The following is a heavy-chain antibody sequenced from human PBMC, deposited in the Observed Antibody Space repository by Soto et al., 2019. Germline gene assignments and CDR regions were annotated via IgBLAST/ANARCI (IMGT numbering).Heavy chain of an antibody. D-gene: IGHD2-15*01. CDR1: GFTCSSYN. CDR2: ISSRGYRT. V-gene: IGHV3-64*02. J-gene: IGHJ4*02. Sequence: EVQLLESGAGLVQPGGSLRLSCAASGFTCSSYNIHWIRHAPGKGLVFVSAISSRGYRTYYADSVKGRFTLTRENSKHTVWLQMGSLRAEDMSVYYCARARCSSGQCYSFDYWCRGALVSVSS. CDR3: ARARCSSGQCYSFDY.